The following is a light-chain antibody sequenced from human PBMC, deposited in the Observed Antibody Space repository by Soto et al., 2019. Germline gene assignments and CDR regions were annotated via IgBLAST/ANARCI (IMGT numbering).Light chain of an antibody. CDR3: QQYGTSPRT. CDR2: GAS. V-gene: IGKV3-20*01. CDR1: QSVNSN. Sequence: ETVMTQSPATLSVSPGERATLSCRASQSVNSNLAWYQQKLGQAPGVLIFGASTRATGIPDRFSGSGSGTDFTLTISRLDPEDFAVYYCQQYGTSPRTFGQGTKVDIK. J-gene: IGKJ1*01.